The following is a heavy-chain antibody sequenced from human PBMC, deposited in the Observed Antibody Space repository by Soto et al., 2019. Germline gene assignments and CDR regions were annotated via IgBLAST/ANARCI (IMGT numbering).Heavy chain of an antibody. CDR2: IIAYNGNT. CDR3: ARVDVLRFLGWLI. D-gene: IGHD3-3*01. V-gene: IGHV1-18*04. CDR1: CYTFTTYG. J-gene: IGHJ4*02. Sequence: SVKVSCKASCYTFTTYGISWVRQAPGQWLEWIGWIIAYNGNTNYAKNLQGRGTMTPDTSTSTAYLELGSLRSDDRAVYFWARVDVLRFLGWLIWVQGPLATVSS.